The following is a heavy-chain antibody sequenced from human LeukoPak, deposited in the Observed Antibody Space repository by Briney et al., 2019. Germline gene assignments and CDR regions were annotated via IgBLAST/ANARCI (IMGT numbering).Heavy chain of an antibody. J-gene: IGHJ4*02. CDR2: IYSSGIT. D-gene: IGHD6-19*01. Sequence: SETLSLTCTVSGGSISSYYWNWIRQAAEKKREWIGRIYSSGITHYNPSLKSRITISIDEPKNQFSLKLTSVTAADTAVYYCAREESISGWYYFGSWGQGTLVTVST. CDR1: GGSISSYY. CDR3: AREESISGWYYFGS. V-gene: IGHV4-4*07.